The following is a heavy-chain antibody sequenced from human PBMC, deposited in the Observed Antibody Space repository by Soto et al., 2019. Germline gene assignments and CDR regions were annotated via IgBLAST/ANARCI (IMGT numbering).Heavy chain of an antibody. CDR2: ISDSGGST. J-gene: IGHJ4*02. CDR3: AKGRAFAYGGNSIPVQRPDY. CDR1: GFTFSSYA. Sequence: EVQLLESGGGLVQPGGSLRLSCAASGFTFSSYAMSWVRQAPGQGLEWVSCISDSGGSTYYTDSVKGRFTISRDNSQNTLYVQMNSLRAEVTAVYYCAKGRAFAYGGNSIPVQRPDYWGQGPLVTVSS. D-gene: IGHD4-17*01. V-gene: IGHV3-23*01.